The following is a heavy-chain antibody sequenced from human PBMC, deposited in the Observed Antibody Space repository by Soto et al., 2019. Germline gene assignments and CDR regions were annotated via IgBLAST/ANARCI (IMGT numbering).Heavy chain of an antibody. CDR2: ISSSGSTI. D-gene: IGHD6-19*01. J-gene: IGHJ6*02. CDR1: GFTFSDYY. CDR3: ARAPSSGRRYYYGMDV. V-gene: IGHV3-11*01. Sequence: GGALRLSCAASGFTFSDYYMSWIRQAPGKGLEWVSYISSSGSTIYYADSVKGRFTISRDNAKNSLYLQMNSLRAEDTAVYYCARAPSSGRRYYYGMDVWGQGTTVTVSS.